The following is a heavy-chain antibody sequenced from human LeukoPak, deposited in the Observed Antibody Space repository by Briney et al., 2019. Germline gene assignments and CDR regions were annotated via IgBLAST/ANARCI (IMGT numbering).Heavy chain of an antibody. CDR3: ARDNAREQWLGRFDY. J-gene: IGHJ4*02. Sequence: ASVKVSCKASGGTFSSYAISWVRQAPGQGLEWMGGIIPIFGTANYAQKFQGRVTITRDTSASTAYMELSSLRSEDTAVYYGARDNAREQWLGRFDYWGQGTLVTVSS. CDR2: IIPIFGTA. D-gene: IGHD6-19*01. V-gene: IGHV1-69*05. CDR1: GGTFSSYA.